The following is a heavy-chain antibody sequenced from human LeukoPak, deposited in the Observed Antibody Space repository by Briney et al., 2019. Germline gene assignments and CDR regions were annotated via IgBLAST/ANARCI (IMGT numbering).Heavy chain of an antibody. D-gene: IGHD2-8*01. Sequence: GASVKVSCKASGYNFISYYMHWVRQAPGQGLEWMGIINTSGGSTSYAQKFQDRVTMTRDTSTSTVYMELSSLKSEDTAVYYSAREDVVLVDAVRYYYYGMDVWGQGTTVTVSS. CDR3: AREDVVLVDAVRYYYYGMDV. J-gene: IGHJ6*02. V-gene: IGHV1-46*01. CDR1: GYNFISYY. CDR2: INTSGGST.